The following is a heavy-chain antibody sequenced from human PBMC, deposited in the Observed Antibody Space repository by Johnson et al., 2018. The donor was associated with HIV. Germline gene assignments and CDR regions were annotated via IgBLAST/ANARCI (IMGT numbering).Heavy chain of an antibody. J-gene: IGHJ3*02. Sequence: VQLVESGGDLVQPGGSLRLSCTASGFRFSNAWMGWVRQAPGKGLEWLGRIKSKTGGGTTSYAAPVKGRFTISRDDSKDTVYLHMNSLKVDDTAVYYCTTDWEYYYGSGKLDAFDMWGQGTMVTVSS. D-gene: IGHD3-10*01. CDR3: TTDWEYYYGSGKLDAFDM. CDR1: GFRFSNAW. CDR2: IKSKTGGGTT. V-gene: IGHV3-15*01.